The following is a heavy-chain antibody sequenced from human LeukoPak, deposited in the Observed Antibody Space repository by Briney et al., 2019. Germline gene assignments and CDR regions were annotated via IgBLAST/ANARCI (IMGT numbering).Heavy chain of an antibody. J-gene: IGHJ4*02. CDR3: ASLSEGGFVDY. CDR2: ISSSGSTI. Sequence: GGSLRLSCAASGFTFSDYYMSWLRQAPGKGLEWVSYISSSGSTIYYADSVKGRFTISRDNAKNSLYLQMNSLRAEDTAVYYCASLSEGGFVDYWGQGTLVTVSS. CDR1: GFTFSDYY. D-gene: IGHD3-16*01. V-gene: IGHV3-11*04.